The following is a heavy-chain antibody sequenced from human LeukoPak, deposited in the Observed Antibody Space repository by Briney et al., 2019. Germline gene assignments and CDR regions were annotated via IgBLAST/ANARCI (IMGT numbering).Heavy chain of an antibody. CDR2: IYNRGST. Sequence: SETLSLTGTVSGGSVRSNGECGNWIRQPPGEGLEWIGYIYNRGSTNYNPSLKSRVTIPVDTSNNQFSLKLTSVTAADTAVYFCAVLQSHRPLDYWGQGTLVTVSS. CDR3: AVLQSHRPLDY. J-gene: IGHJ4*02. CDR1: GGSVRSNGEC. V-gene: IGHV4-61*08. D-gene: IGHD2/OR15-2a*01.